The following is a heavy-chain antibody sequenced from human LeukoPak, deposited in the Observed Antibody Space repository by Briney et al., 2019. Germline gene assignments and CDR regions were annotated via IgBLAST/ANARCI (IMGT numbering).Heavy chain of an antibody. CDR3: SNEFRGHGYFFHY. CDR1: GFTLSSYT. V-gene: IGHV3-23*01. Sequence: GGSLRLSCAASGFTLSSYTMNWVRQAPGKGLEWVSSISGSGDNSFYADSVKGRFTISRDNAKNSLYLQLNGLRAEDTAVYYCSNEFRGHGYFFHYWGQGTLVTVSS. D-gene: IGHD3-16*01. CDR2: ISGSGDNS. J-gene: IGHJ4*02.